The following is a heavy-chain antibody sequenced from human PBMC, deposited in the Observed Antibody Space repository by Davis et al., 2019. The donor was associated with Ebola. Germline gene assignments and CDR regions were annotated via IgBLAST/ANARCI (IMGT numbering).Heavy chain of an antibody. CDR2: ISGISTYI. D-gene: IGHD4-17*01. Sequence: GSLRLSCAASGVSLSSYSMNWVRQAPGKGLEWVSSISGISTYIYYADSVKGRFIVSRDNAKNSLYLQLTSLRAEDTAVYFCARAPTTVTTWSHYYYMDVWGKGTTVTVSS. V-gene: IGHV3-21*06. J-gene: IGHJ6*03. CDR1: GVSLSSYS. CDR3: ARAPTTVTTWSHYYYMDV.